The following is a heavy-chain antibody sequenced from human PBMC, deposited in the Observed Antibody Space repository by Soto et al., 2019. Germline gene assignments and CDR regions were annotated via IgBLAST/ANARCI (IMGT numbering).Heavy chain of an antibody. J-gene: IGHJ4*02. D-gene: IGHD3-3*01. V-gene: IGHV1-18*01. Sequence: QVQLVQSGAEVKKPGASVKVSCKASGYTFTSYGISWVRQAPGQGLEWMGWISAYNGNTNYAQKLQGRVTMTTDTSTRKAYMELRSLRSDDTAVYYCAIVHYDFWSGYTPPPYTQYYFDYWGQGTLVTVSS. CDR1: GYTFTSYG. CDR2: ISAYNGNT. CDR3: AIVHYDFWSGYTPPPYTQYYFDY.